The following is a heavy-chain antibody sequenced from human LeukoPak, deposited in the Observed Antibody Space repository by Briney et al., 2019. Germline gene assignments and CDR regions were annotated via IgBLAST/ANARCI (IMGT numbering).Heavy chain of an antibody. CDR1: GFTFSSHW. Sequence: GGSLRLSCAASGFTFSSHWMHRVRQAPGKGLVWVARIHSDGSITSYADSVEGRFTVSRDNAKNTLYLQMNSLRGDDTAVYYCARDRTTVTVFDYWGQGTLVTVSS. CDR2: IHSDGSIT. J-gene: IGHJ4*02. CDR3: ARDRTTVTVFDY. D-gene: IGHD4-17*01. V-gene: IGHV3-74*01.